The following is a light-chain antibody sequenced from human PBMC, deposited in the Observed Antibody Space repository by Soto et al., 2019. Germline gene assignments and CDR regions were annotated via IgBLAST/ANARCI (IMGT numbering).Light chain of an antibody. Sequence: QSVLTQPPSASGTPGQRVTISCSGSSSNIGSNYVYWYQQLPGTAPKLLVFDDNQRPSGVPDRFSDSKSGTSASLAISGLRSEDEADYYCAAWDNSLGGRVFGGGTKLTVL. CDR3: AAWDNSLGGRV. V-gene: IGLV1-47*02. CDR1: SSNIGSNY. J-gene: IGLJ3*02. CDR2: DDN.